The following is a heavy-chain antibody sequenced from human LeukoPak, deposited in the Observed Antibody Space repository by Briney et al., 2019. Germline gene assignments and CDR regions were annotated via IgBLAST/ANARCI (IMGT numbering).Heavy chain of an antibody. V-gene: IGHV3-23*01. J-gene: IGHJ4*02. CDR1: GFTFSSNA. Sequence: PGGSLRLTCAASGFTFSSNAMSWVRQAPGKGLERVSAISGSGGSTYYADSVKGRFTISRDNSKNTLYLQMKSLRAEDTAVYYCAKDEGGNTPFYYWGQGTLVTASS. CDR3: AKDEGGNTPFYY. D-gene: IGHD4-23*01. CDR2: ISGSGGST.